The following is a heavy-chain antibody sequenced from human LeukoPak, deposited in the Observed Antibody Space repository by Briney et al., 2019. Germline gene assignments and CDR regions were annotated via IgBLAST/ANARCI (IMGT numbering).Heavy chain of an antibody. D-gene: IGHD6-13*01. J-gene: IGHJ3*02. CDR1: GFTFSSYA. Sequence: GGSLRLSCAASGFTFSSYAMGWVRQAPGKGLEWVSAISGSGGSTYYADSVKGRFTISRDNAKNSLYLQMNSLRAEDTAVYYCARLLIAARQDAFDIWGQGTMVTVSS. V-gene: IGHV3-23*01. CDR2: ISGSGGST. CDR3: ARLLIAARQDAFDI.